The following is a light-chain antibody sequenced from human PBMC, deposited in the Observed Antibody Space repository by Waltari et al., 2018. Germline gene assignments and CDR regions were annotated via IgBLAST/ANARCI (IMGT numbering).Light chain of an antibody. CDR2: EVT. J-gene: IGLJ3*02. V-gene: IGLV2-8*01. Sequence: QSSLTQPTSPSGSPGQSVTISCTGSRSDVGTYNFVPWYQQHPGKAPKLMIYEVTKRPSGVPDRFSGSKSGNTASLSVSGLQAEDEADYYCTSYAGSDKLLFGGGTKLTVL. CDR1: RSDVGTYNF. CDR3: TSYAGSDKLL.